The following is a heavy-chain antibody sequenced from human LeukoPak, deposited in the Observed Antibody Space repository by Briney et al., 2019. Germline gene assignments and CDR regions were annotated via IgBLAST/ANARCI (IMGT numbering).Heavy chain of an antibody. D-gene: IGHD4-17*01. CDR1: GFTFSSYG. CDR2: ISYDGSNK. CDR3: AKSRDYGDYNEYFQH. V-gene: IGHV3-30*18. Sequence: GRSLILSCAASGFTFSSYGMHWVRQAPGKGLEWVAVISYDGSNKYYADSAKGRFTISRDNSKNTLYLQMNSLRAEDTAVYYCAKSRDYGDYNEYFQHWGQGTLVTVSS. J-gene: IGHJ1*01.